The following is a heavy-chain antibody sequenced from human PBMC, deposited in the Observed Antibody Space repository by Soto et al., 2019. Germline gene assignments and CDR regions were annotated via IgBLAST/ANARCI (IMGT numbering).Heavy chain of an antibody. V-gene: IGHV3-30*18. J-gene: IGHJ6*03. D-gene: IGHD3-9*01. CDR2: ISYDGSNK. CDR3: AKDRLPLYYDILTGRPYPGLYMDG. CDR1: GFTFSSYG. Sequence: QVQLVESGGGVVQPGRSLRLSCAASGFTFSSYGMHWVRQAPGKGLEWVAVISYDGSNKYYADSVKGRFTISRDNSKNTLYLQMNSLRAEDTAVYYCAKDRLPLYYDILTGRPYPGLYMDGWGKGTTVTVSS.